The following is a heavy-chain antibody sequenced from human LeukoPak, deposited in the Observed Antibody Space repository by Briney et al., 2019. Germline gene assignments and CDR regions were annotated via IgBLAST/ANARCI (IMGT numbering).Heavy chain of an antibody. CDR2: INHSGST. CDR3: ARRILTAPGYFDY. CDR1: GGSFSGYY. J-gene: IGHJ4*02. V-gene: IGHV4-34*01. Sequence: RPSETLSLACAVYGGSFSGYYWSWIRQPPGKGLEWIGEINHSGSTNYNPSLKSRVTISVDTSKNQFSLKLSSVTAADTAVYYCARRILTAPGYFDYWGQGTLVTVSS. D-gene: IGHD3-9*01.